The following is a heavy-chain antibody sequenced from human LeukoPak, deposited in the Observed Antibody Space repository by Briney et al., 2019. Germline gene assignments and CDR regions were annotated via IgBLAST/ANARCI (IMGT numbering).Heavy chain of an antibody. Sequence: SQTLSPTCPISGGSISSGGYYWSRIRQHPGKGLEWIGNNHYSESTKYNPSLKSRITISLDTSKNQFSLKLSSVTAADTAVYFCARGNAAGRPGVVFDIWGQGTMVTVSS. D-gene: IGHD6-6*01. CDR1: GGSISSGGYY. J-gene: IGHJ3*02. V-gene: IGHV4-31*03. CDR3: ARGNAAGRPGVVFDI. CDR2: NHYSEST.